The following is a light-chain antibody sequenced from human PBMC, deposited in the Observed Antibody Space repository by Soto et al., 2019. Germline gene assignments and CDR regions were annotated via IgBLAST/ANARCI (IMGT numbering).Light chain of an antibody. CDR3: QQYGSSLWT. Sequence: EIIMTQSPATLSVSPGEGATLSCRASQGIGSTLAWYQHKPGQTPRLLIYDTSTRATGVPARFSGSRSGTEFTLTINRLEPEDFAVYYCQQYGSSLWTFGQGTKVEIK. J-gene: IGKJ1*01. CDR1: QGIGST. V-gene: IGKV3-15*01. CDR2: DTS.